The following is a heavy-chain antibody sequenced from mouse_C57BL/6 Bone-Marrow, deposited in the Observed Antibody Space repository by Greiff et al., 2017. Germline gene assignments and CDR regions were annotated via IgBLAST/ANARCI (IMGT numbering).Heavy chain of an antibody. CDR2: IWWDDDK. D-gene: IGHD1-1*01. Sequence: QVTLKVSGPGILQPSQTLSLTCSFSGFSLSTFGMGVGWIRQPSGKGLEWLAHIWWDDDKYYNPALKSLLTISKDTSKNQVFLKIANVDTADTATYYCARIEDYYGSSYEYFDVWGTGTTVTVSS. CDR3: ARIEDYYGSSYEYFDV. V-gene: IGHV8-8*01. J-gene: IGHJ1*03. CDR1: GFSLSTFGMG.